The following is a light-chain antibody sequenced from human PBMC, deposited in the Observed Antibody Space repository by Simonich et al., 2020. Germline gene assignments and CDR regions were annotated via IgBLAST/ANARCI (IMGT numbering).Light chain of an antibody. CDR3: CSYAGSSTVV. V-gene: IGLV2-23*01. CDR2: EGS. Sequence: QSALTQPASVSGSPGQSLTISCTGTSSDVGSYNLVSWYQQHPGKAPKLMIYEGSKLPAGVSNRFSGSKSGNTASLTISGLQAEDEADYYCCSYAGSSTVVFGGGTKLTVL. J-gene: IGLJ2*01. CDR1: SSDVGSYNL.